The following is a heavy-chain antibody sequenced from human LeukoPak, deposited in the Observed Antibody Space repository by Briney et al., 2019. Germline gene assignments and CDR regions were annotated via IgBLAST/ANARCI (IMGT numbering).Heavy chain of an antibody. D-gene: IGHD6-19*01. V-gene: IGHV4-34*01. CDR2: INHSGST. CDR3: AEGGQWLRV. J-gene: IGHJ4*02. CDR1: GGSFSGYY. Sequence: SETLSLTCAVYGGSFSGYYWTWIRQPPGKGLEWIGEINHSGSTNYNPSLKSRVTISVDTPKNQFSLKLSSVTAADTAVYYCAEGGQWLRVWGQGTLVTVSS.